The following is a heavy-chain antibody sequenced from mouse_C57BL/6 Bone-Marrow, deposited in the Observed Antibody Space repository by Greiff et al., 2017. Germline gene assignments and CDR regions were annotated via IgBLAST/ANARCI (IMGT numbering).Heavy chain of an antibody. CDR3: AREGIWDYGSSYDY. V-gene: IGHV5-16*01. D-gene: IGHD1-1*01. CDR1: GFTFSDYY. CDR2: INYDGSST. J-gene: IGHJ2*01. Sequence: EVMLVESEGGLVQPGSSMKLSCTASGFTFSDYYMAWVRQVPEKGLEWVANINYDGSSTYYLDSLKSRFIISRDNAKNILYLQMSSLKSEDTATYFCAREGIWDYGSSYDYWGQVATLTV.